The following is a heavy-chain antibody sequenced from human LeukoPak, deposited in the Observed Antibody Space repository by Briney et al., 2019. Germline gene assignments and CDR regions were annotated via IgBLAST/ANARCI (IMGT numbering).Heavy chain of an antibody. CDR3: ARQVDPAYDRRSSSWYGGGYWYFDL. CDR2: IYTSGST. D-gene: IGHD6-13*01. V-gene: IGHV4-4*07. J-gene: IGHJ2*01. Sequence: PSETLSLTCSVSGGSISSYYWSWIRQPAGKGLEWIGGIYTSGSTNYNPSLKSRVTMSVDTSKNQFSLKLSSVTAADTAVYYCARQVDPAYDRRSSSWYGGGYWYFDLWGRGTLVTVSS. CDR1: GGSISSYY.